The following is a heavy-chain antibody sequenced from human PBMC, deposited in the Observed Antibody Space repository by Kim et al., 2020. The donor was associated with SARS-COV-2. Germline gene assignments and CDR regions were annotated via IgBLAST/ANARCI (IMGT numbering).Heavy chain of an antibody. CDR3: AGDLGIAAAGRLRDYYYYGMDV. CDR2: ISGSSSYI. D-gene: IGHD6-13*01. J-gene: IGHJ6*02. CDR1: GFTFSTYS. V-gene: IGHV3-21*01. Sequence: GGSLRLSCAASGFTFSTYSMNWVRQAPGKGLEWVSSISGSSSYIYYADSVRGRFTISRDNAKNSLYLQMNSLRAEDTAVYYCAGDLGIAAAGRLRDYYYYGMDVWGQGTTVTVSS.